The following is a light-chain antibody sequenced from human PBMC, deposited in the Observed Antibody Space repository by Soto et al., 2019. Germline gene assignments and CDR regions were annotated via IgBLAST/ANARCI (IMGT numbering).Light chain of an antibody. J-gene: IGKJ1*01. CDR3: QQSYTTRT. V-gene: IGKV4-1*01. CDR2: WPA. Sequence: DIVMTQSPDSLAVSLGERATINCKASQSIFYNSNNRSYLAWHQQKPGQPPKLLIYWPAIRESGVTDRFRGSGAWTDFPRTISSLPAEDVAVYYYQQSYTTRTVGQGTKVEIK. CDR1: QSIFYNSNNRSY.